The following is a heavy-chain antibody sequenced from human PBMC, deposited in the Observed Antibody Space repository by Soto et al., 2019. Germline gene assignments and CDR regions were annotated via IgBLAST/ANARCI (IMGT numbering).Heavy chain of an antibody. Sequence: QLQLQESGPGLVKPSETLSLTCTVSGGSISSSSYYWGWIRQPPGKGLEWIGSIYYSGSTYYNPSLKSRVTISVDTSKNQFSLKLSSVTAADTAVYYCARSNYYDSSGYSKFDYWGQGTLVTVSS. D-gene: IGHD3-22*01. CDR1: GGSISSSSYY. V-gene: IGHV4-39*01. J-gene: IGHJ4*02. CDR3: ARSNYYDSSGYSKFDY. CDR2: IYYSGST.